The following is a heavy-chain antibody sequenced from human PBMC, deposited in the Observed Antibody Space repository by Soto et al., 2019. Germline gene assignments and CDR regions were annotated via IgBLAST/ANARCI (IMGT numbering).Heavy chain of an antibody. CDR3: ASDTLAAAGKGTRVWNY. CDR1: GGTFSSYA. Sequence: QVQLVQSGAEVKKPGSSVKVSCKASGGTFSSYAISWVRQAPGQGLEWMGGIIPIFGTANYAQKFQGRVTITADESTSTAYMELSSLRSEDTAVYFCASDTLAAAGKGTRVWNYWGQGTLVTVSS. J-gene: IGHJ4*02. D-gene: IGHD6-13*01. V-gene: IGHV1-69*01. CDR2: IIPIFGTA.